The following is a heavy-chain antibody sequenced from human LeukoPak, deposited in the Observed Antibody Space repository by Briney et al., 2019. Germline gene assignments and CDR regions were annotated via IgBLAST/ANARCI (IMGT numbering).Heavy chain of an antibody. J-gene: IGHJ3*02. Sequence: PSETLSLTCSVSGGSITSYYWSWIRQPPGKGLEWIGYIYYSGSTNYNPSLKSRVTIAVDTSKNQFSLKLSPVTAADTAVYYCARGIGDAFDIWGQGTMVTVSS. CDR3: ARGIGDAFDI. V-gene: IGHV4-59*01. CDR2: IYYSGST. CDR1: GGSITSYY. D-gene: IGHD2-15*01.